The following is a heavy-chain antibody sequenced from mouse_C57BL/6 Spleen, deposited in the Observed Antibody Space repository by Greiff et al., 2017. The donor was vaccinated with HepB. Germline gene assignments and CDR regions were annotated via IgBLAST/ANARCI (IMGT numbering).Heavy chain of an antibody. CDR1: GFTFSDYG. J-gene: IGHJ1*03. Sequence: EVQVVESGGGLVKPGGSLKLSCAASGFTFSDYGMHWVRQAPEKGLEWVAYISSGSSTIYYADTVKGRFTISRDNAKNTLFLQMTSLRSEDTAMYYCARPSLYGSSYFDVWGTGTTVTVSS. CDR2: ISSGSSTI. V-gene: IGHV5-17*01. CDR3: ARPSLYGSSYFDV. D-gene: IGHD1-1*01.